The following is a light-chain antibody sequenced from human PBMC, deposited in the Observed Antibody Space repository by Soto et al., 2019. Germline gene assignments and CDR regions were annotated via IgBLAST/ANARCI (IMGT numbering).Light chain of an antibody. J-gene: IGKJ2*01. CDR3: LQHHAYPYT. Sequence: DIQMTQSPSSLSASVGDRVTITCRATQGISTHLGWFQQIPGKAPKRLLYAASTLQSGVPSRFSGSGSGTEFPLTVSSLQPEDFATYYCLQHHAYPYTFGQGTKLEIK. CDR2: AAS. CDR1: QGISTH. V-gene: IGKV1-17*01.